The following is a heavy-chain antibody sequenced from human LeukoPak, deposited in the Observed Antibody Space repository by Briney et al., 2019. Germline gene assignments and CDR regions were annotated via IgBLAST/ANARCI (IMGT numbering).Heavy chain of an antibody. Sequence: ASVKVSCTASGYTFTSSAIHWVRQAPGQRLEWMGWINIGNGNTKYSQKFQGRVTIIRDTSASTAYMELSSLRSEDTAVYYCAGVLTNLLTFDYWGQGTLVTVSS. CDR3: AGVLTNLLTFDY. CDR2: INIGNGNT. D-gene: IGHD1-26*01. J-gene: IGHJ4*02. V-gene: IGHV1-3*04. CDR1: GYTFTSSA.